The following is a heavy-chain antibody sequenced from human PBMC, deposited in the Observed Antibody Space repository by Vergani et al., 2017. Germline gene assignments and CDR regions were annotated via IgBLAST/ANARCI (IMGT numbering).Heavy chain of an antibody. V-gene: IGHV1-46*01. CDR1: EYTFTSYY. J-gene: IGHJ5*02. D-gene: IGHD2-2*01. CDR2: INPSGGST. Sequence: QVQLVQSGAEVKKPGASVKVSCKASEYTFTSYYMHWVRQAPGQGLEWMGIINPSGGSTSYAQKFQGRVTMTRDTSTSTVYMELSSLRSDDTAVYYCARDSRYCSSTSCYVGRDWFDPWGQGTLVTVSS. CDR3: ARDSRYCSSTSCYVGRDWFDP.